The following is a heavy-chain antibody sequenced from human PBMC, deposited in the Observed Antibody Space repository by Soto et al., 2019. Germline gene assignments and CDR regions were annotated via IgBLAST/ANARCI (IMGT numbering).Heavy chain of an antibody. CDR2: IYYSGST. J-gene: IGHJ4*02. CDR3: ARYYCTSTTCYYFDY. V-gene: IGHV4-59*01. Sequence: SETLSLTCTVSGGSISSYYWSWIRQPPGKGLEWIGYIYYSGSTNYNPSLKSRVTISVDTSKNQFTLKLNSVTAADTAVYYCARYYCTSTTCYYFDYWGQGTLVTVSS. D-gene: IGHD2-2*01. CDR1: GGSISSYY.